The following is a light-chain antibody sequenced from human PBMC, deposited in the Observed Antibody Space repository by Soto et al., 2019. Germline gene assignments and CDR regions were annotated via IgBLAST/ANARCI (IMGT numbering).Light chain of an antibody. V-gene: IGKV3-20*01. CDR2: GAS. J-gene: IGKJ1*01. CDR3: QQYGSSPTWT. Sequence: ESVLTQSPGTLSLSPGVRATLSCSASQSVSSNYLAWYQQKPGQAPRLLIYGASTRATGIPDRFSGSGSGTDFTLTISRLEPEDSAVYYCQQYGSSPTWTFGQGTKVEIK. CDR1: QSVSSNY.